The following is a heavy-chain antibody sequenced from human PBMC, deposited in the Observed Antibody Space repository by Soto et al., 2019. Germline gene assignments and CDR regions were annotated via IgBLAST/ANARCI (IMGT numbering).Heavy chain of an antibody. CDR3: ARVNRGAFDH. CDR1: GGSIHDYY. Sequence: QVQLQESGPGLVKPSQTLSLTCTVSGGSIHDYYWVWIRQPPGKGLEWIGSIFYTGSTDYNPYLKSRVTRSLATSKNQFSLNLSSVTAADTAVYYCARVNRGAFDHWGQGALVTVSS. J-gene: IGHJ4*02. V-gene: IGHV4-59*01. CDR2: IFYTGST.